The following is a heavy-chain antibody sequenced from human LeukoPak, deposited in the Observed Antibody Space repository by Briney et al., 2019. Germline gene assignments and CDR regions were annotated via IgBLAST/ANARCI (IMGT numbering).Heavy chain of an antibody. Sequence: PSETLSLTCTVSGGSISSSSYYWGWIRQPPGKGLEWIGSIYYSGSTYYNPSLKSRVTISVDTSKNQFSLKLSSVTAADTAVYYCARPVGEANAFDIWGQGTMVTVSS. CDR1: GGSISSSSYY. V-gene: IGHV4-39*01. J-gene: IGHJ3*02. CDR2: IYYSGST. D-gene: IGHD3-10*01. CDR3: ARPVGEANAFDI.